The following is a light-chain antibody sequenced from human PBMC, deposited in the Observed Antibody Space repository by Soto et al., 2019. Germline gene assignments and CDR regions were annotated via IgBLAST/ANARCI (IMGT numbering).Light chain of an antibody. CDR3: SSYSSSTPPNYV. Sequence: QSVLTQPASVSGSPGQSITISCTGTSSDVGGYNYVSWYQQHPGTAPKLIIYDVDNRPSGVSSRFSGSKSGNTASLTISGPQAKKGAVYYCSSYSSSTPPNYVSGMGPKVTAL. CDR1: SSDVGGYNY. J-gene: IGLJ1*01. CDR2: DVD. V-gene: IGLV2-14*01.